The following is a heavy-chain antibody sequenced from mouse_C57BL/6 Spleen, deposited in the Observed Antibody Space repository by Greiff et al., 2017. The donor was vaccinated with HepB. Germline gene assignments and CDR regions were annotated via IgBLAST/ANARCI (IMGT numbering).Heavy chain of an antibody. CDR2: IDPSDSET. Sequence: QVQLQQPGAELVRPGSSVKLSCKASGYTFTSYWMHWVKQRPIQSLEWIGNIDPSDSETHYNQKFKDKATLTVDKSSSTAYMQLSSLTSEDSAVYYCARGYYYGSSYWYFDVWGTGTTVTVSS. J-gene: IGHJ1*03. D-gene: IGHD1-1*01. CDR3: ARGYYYGSSYWYFDV. V-gene: IGHV1-52*01. CDR1: GYTFTSYW.